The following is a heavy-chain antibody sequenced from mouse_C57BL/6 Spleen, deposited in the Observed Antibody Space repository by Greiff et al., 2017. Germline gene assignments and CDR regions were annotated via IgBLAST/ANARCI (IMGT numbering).Heavy chain of an antibody. V-gene: IGHV1-15*01. Sequence: QVQLQQSGAELVRPGASVTLSCKASGYTFTDYEMHWVKQTPVHGLEWIGAIDPETGGTAYNQKFKGKAILTADKSSSTAYMELRSLTSEDSAVYYCTRRGYDYDVNYYAMDYWGQGTSVTVSS. CDR1: GYTFTDYE. CDR3: TRRGYDYDVNYYAMDY. CDR2: IDPETGGT. D-gene: IGHD2-4*01. J-gene: IGHJ4*01.